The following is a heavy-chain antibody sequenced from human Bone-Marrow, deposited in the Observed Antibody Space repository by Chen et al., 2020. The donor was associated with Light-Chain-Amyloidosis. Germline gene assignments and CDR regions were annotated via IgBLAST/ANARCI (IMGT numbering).Heavy chain of an antibody. J-gene: IGHJ4*02. D-gene: IGHD2-8*02. V-gene: IGHV4-39*01. CDR3: ARTLVWYWGLY. CDR2: IYYDGST. CDR1: GGSISSADYF. Sequence: QLQLQESGPGLVKPSETLSLTCTVSGGSISSADYFWGWIRQPPGKGLEWIGYIYYDGSTYYTPSLKSRVTISADTSKNQFSLKLSSLTAADTAVYDCARTLVWYWGLYWGQGTLVTVSS.